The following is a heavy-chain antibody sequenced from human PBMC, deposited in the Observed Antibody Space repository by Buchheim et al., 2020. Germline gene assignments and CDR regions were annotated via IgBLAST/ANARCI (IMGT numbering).Heavy chain of an antibody. CDR3: AGEYYDFWSRQLYGMDV. Sequence: VQLVESGGGVVQPGRSLRLSCAASGFTFSSYWMSWVRQAPGKGLEWVANIKQDGSEKYYVDSVKGRFTISRDNAKNSLYLQMNSLRAEDTAVYYCAGEYYDFWSRQLYGMDVWGQGTT. CDR1: GFTFSSYW. J-gene: IGHJ6*02. D-gene: IGHD3-3*01. CDR2: IKQDGSEK. V-gene: IGHV3-7*01.